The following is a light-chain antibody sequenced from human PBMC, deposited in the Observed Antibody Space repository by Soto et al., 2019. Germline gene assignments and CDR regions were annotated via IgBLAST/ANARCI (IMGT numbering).Light chain of an antibody. V-gene: IGKV1-39*01. CDR1: QTIRRS. CDR2: AAS. CDR3: QQSSTSLWT. J-gene: IGKJ1*01. Sequence: DIQMTQSPSSLSASIADRVTLTCRASQTIRRSLSWYQQKPGKAPNLLIYAASSLQSGVPSRFSGSGSGTDFTLTISSLQAEDIGTYYCQQSSTSLWTFGQGTKVDIK.